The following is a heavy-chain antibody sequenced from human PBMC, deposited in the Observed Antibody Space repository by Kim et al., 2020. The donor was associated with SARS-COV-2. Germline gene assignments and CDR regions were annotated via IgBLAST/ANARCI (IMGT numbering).Heavy chain of an antibody. J-gene: IGHJ6*02. CDR1: ELTLSYYV. CDR3: SSRAASAPLGV. CDR2: IRGNTAAT. Sequence: GGSLRLSCAASELTLSYYVMNWVRQAPGKGLEWVATIRGNTAATFSAYAVPGRFTISSDNAHNMVKLQMNILSAENAAIYDYSSRAASAPLGVWGPAT. V-gene: IGHV3-23*01.